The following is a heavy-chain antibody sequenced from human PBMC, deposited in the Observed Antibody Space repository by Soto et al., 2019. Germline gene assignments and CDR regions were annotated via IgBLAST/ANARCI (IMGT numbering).Heavy chain of an antibody. V-gene: IGHV3-48*02. Sequence: EVQLVESGGGLVQPGGSLRLSCAASGFTFSDYSMNWVRQAPGKGLEWVSYISGSSGTIYYADSVKGRFTISRDNAKNSLYLQMNGLGDEDTAVYYCARTWPGDNAFDNWGQGTLVTVSS. J-gene: IGHJ4*02. D-gene: IGHD1-20*01. CDR1: GFTFSDYS. CDR3: ARTWPGDNAFDN. CDR2: ISGSSGTI.